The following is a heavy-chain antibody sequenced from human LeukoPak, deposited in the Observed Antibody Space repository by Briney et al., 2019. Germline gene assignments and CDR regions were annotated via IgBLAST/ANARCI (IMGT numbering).Heavy chain of an antibody. CDR1: GFTLSDNY. V-gene: IGHV3-11*01. J-gene: IGHJ4*02. CDR2: ISLSGDTI. D-gene: IGHD2-21*01. CDR3: AKSDCGSDGCKLLNY. Sequence: GGSLRLSCAASGFTLSDNYMTWIRQTPGKGLECVSFISLSGDTIYYADSVRGRFTISRDNSKNTLSLQMNSLRVEDTAMYYCAKSDCGSDGCKLLNYWGQGILVTVSS.